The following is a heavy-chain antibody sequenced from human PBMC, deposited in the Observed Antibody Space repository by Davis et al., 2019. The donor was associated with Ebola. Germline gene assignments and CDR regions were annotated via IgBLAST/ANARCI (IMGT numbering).Heavy chain of an antibody. CDR3: ARDPHCSSTSCYRSYYYYYMDV. Sequence: PGGSLRLSCAASGFTFSSYSMNWVRQAPGKGLEWVSSISSSSSYIYYADSVKGRFTISRDNAKNSLYLQMNSLRAEDTAVYYCARDPHCSSTSCYRSYYYYYMDVWGKGTTVTVSS. CDR1: GFTFSSYS. V-gene: IGHV3-21*01. CDR2: ISSSSSYI. D-gene: IGHD2-2*02. J-gene: IGHJ6*03.